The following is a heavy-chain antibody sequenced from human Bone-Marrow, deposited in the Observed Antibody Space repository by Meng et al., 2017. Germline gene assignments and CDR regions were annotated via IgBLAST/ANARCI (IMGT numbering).Heavy chain of an antibody. CDR2: IVHRGNT. CDR1: RYSITNDYY. J-gene: IGHJ5*01. V-gene: IGHV4-38-2*02. CDR3: ARVSSGSFDV. Sequence: GSLRLSCTVSRYSITNDYYWGWIRQPPGKGLEWIGSIVHRGNTYYNPSLKSRITMSVDTSKNQFSLKVTSVTAADTAVYYCARVSSGSFDVWGHGTLVTVSS. D-gene: IGHD1-26*01.